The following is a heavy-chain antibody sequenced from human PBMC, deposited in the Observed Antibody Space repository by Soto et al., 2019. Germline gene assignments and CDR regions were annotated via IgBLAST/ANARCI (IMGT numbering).Heavy chain of an antibody. V-gene: IGHV3-21*01. CDR1: GFTFSSYS. D-gene: IGHD5-12*01. J-gene: IGHJ5*02. CDR2: ISSSSSYI. CDR3: ARDYSGYDRGNWFDP. Sequence: EVQLVESGGGLVQPGGSLRLSCAASGFTFSSYSMNWVRQAPGKGLEWVSSISSSSSYIYYADSVKGRFTISRDNAKNSLYLQMNSLRAEDTAVYYCARDYSGYDRGNWFDPWGQGTLVTVSS.